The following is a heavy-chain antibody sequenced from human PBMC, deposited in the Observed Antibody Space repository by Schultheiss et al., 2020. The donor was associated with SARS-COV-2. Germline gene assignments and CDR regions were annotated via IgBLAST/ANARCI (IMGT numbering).Heavy chain of an antibody. CDR2: INSDGSST. CDR3: VRDHRWSFDS. D-gene: IGHD2-15*01. Sequence: GESLKISCAASGFTFSTFGMHWVRQAPGKGPVWVSRINSDGSSTSYADSVKGRFTISRDNAKNTLYLQMNSLRDEDTAVYYCVRDHRWSFDSWGQGTLVTISS. J-gene: IGHJ4*02. CDR1: GFTFSTFG. V-gene: IGHV3-74*01.